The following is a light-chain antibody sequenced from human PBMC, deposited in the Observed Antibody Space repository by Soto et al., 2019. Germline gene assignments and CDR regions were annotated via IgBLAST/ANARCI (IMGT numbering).Light chain of an antibody. CDR2: SNN. Sequence: QPVLTQPPSASGTPGQRVTISCSGSSPNIGSKTVKWYQQLPGTAPKLLIYSNNQRPSGVPDRFSGSKSGTSASLAISGLQSDDEADYYCSAWDDSLNGVVFGGGTQLTVL. J-gene: IGLJ2*01. CDR1: SPNIGSKT. V-gene: IGLV1-44*01. CDR3: SAWDDSLNGVV.